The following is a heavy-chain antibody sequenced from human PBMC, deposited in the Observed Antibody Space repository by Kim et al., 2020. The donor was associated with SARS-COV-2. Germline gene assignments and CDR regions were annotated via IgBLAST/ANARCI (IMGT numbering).Heavy chain of an antibody. V-gene: IGHV3-74*01. D-gene: IGHD6-19*01. CDR3: ARETAVAGEYYFDF. J-gene: IGHJ4*02. Sequence: GGSLRLSCAASGFTFSDYWMHWVRQAPGSGLVWVSRMKRDGSGPTYADSVKGRFTISRDNAKNTLYLQMNSLTDEDTAMYYCARETAVAGEYYFDFWGQGSLVTVSS. CDR2: MKRDGSGP. CDR1: GFTFSDYW.